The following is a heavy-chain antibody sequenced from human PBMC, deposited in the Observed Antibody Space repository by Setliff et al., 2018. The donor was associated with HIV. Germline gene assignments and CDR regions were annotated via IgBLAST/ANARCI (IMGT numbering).Heavy chain of an antibody. V-gene: IGHV4-59*01. CDR3: SRAPTHYFVSNESSWPVAFDI. Sequence: PSETLSLTCTVSSGSISTYYWTWIRQPPGKGLEYIGYIDYTGSTDYNPSLNGRVTISIDMSKSQFSLKLKSVTAADTAVYYCSRAPTHYFVSNESSWPVAFDIWGLGTMVTVSS. J-gene: IGHJ3*02. CDR1: SGSISTYY. D-gene: IGHD3-22*01. CDR2: IDYTGST.